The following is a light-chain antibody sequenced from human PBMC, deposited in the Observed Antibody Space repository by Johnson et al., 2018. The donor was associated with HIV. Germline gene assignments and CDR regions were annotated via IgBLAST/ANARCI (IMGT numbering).Light chain of an antibody. CDR3: GTWDSSLRKV. Sequence: QSVLTQPPSVSAAPGQKVTISCSGSSSNIGNNYVSWYQQLPGTATKVLIYDNNKRPSGITDRFSGSKSGPSATLGITRLQTGDEADYYCGTWDSSLRKVFVTGTKVTVL. V-gene: IGLV1-51*01. CDR2: DNN. J-gene: IGLJ1*01. CDR1: SSNIGNNY.